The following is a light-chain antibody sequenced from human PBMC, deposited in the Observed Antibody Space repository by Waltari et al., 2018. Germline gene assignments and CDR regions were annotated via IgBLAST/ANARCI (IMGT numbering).Light chain of an antibody. CDR1: QSISSTY. CDR2: GAS. J-gene: IGKJ1*01. CDR3: QQYGSSPWT. V-gene: IGKV3-20*01. Sequence: EIVLTQSPGTLSLSPGERATLSCWASQSISSTYLAWYHQKPGQTPRLLIYGASTRATGIPDRFSGGGSGTDFTLTINRLEPEDFAVYYCQQYGSSPWTFGQGTRVEIK.